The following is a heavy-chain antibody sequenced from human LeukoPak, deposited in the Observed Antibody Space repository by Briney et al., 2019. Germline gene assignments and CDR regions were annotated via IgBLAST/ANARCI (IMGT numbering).Heavy chain of an antibody. CDR2: IIPIFGTA. CDR3: ARDKDILTGYYRGAFDY. J-gene: IGHJ4*02. CDR1: GYTFTSYD. Sequence: ASVKVSCKASGYTFTSYDINWVRQAPGQGLEWMGGIIPIFGTANYARKFQGRVTITADESTSTAYMELSSLRSEDTAVYYCARDKDILTGYYRGAFDYWGQGTLVTVSS. V-gene: IGHV1-69*13. D-gene: IGHD3-9*01.